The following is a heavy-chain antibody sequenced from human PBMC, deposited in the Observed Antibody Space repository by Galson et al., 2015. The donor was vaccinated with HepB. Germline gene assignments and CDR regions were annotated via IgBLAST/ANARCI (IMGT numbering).Heavy chain of an antibody. V-gene: IGHV4-59*08. CDR2: IYYSGST. Sequence: ETLSLTCTVAGGSISSYYWSWLRQPPGRGLEWVGYIYYSGSTNYNPSLKRRVTISVGTTKNQFSLKLSSVTAADTAVYYCARHLWSCEGGFGYYFDYWGQGTLVTVSS. CDR3: ARHLWSCEGGFGYYFDY. J-gene: IGHJ4*02. CDR1: GGSISSYY. D-gene: IGHD1-26*01.